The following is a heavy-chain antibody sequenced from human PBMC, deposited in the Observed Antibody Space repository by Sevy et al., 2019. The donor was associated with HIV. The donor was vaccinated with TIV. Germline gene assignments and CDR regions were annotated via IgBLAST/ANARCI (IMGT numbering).Heavy chain of an antibody. CDR3: ARDPVQMARSGYGMDV. Sequence: GGSLRLSCTASGFTLRNYAMHWVRQAPGKGLEWVAVISYDGSNKNYAYSLKGRFTISRDNSKNTLYLQINGLRGEDTAVYYCARDPVQMARSGYGMDVWGQGTTVTVSS. V-gene: IGHV3-30*04. D-gene: IGHD6-25*01. CDR1: GFTLRNYA. J-gene: IGHJ6*02. CDR2: ISYDGSNK.